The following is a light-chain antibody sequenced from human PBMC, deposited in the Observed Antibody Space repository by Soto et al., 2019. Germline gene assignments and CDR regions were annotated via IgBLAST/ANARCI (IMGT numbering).Light chain of an antibody. CDR2: GAS. CDR3: QQYNNWPFS. V-gene: IGKV3-15*01. CDR1: QNVNNN. Sequence: IVMTQSPATLSVSPGERATLSCRASQNVNNNLAWYQEKPGQAPRLLIYGASTRASGIPARFSGSGSGTEFTLTISGLQSEDSAVYFCQQYNNWPFSFGQGTRLEIK. J-gene: IGKJ5*01.